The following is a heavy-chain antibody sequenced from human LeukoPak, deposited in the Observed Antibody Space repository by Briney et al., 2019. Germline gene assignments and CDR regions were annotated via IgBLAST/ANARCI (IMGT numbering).Heavy chain of an antibody. J-gene: IGHJ4*02. V-gene: IGHV3-33*01. CDR1: GSTFSNSG. CDR3: AAYSGSSSGGDY. Sequence: PGTPLRLSCAASGSTFSNSGMHWVRQAPGKGLEWVAVIWYDGSNKYYADSVKGRFTISRDNSKNTLYLQMNSLRAEDTAVYYCAAYSGSSSGGDYWGQGTLVTVSS. D-gene: IGHD1-26*01. CDR2: IWYDGSNK.